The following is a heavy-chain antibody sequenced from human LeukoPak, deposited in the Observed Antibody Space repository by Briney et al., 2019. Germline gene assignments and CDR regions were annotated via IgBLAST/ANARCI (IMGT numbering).Heavy chain of an antibody. CDR3: ARVLSLRGKAIGY. Sequence: ASVKVSCKASGDTFTSHYMHWVRQAPGQRLEWMGWINAGNGNTKYSQEFQGRVTITRDTSASTAYMELSSLRSEDMAVYYCARVLSLRGKAIGYWGQGTLVTVSS. V-gene: IGHV1-3*03. J-gene: IGHJ4*02. D-gene: IGHD4-23*01. CDR2: INAGNGNT. CDR1: GDTFTSHY.